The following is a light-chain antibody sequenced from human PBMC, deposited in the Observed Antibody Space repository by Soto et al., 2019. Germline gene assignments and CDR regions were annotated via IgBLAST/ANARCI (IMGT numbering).Light chain of an antibody. V-gene: IGLV2-23*01. CDR2: EGS. Sequence: QSVLTQPASVSGSPGQSITISCTGTSSDVGSYNLVSWYQQHPGKAPKLMIYEGSKRPSGVSNRFSGSKSGNTASLTISGLQAEDEADYSCCSYAGSSTFFVFGTGTKLTVL. CDR3: CSYAGSSTFFV. CDR1: SSDVGSYNL. J-gene: IGLJ1*01.